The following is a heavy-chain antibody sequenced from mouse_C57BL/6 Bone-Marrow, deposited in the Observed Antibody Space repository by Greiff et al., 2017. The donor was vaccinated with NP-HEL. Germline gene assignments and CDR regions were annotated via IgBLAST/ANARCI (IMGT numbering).Heavy chain of an antibody. V-gene: IGHV1-18*01. J-gene: IGHJ3*01. D-gene: IGHD1-1*01. CDR3: ASWRGSSPWFAY. CDR1: GYTFTDYN. CDR2: INPNNGGT. Sequence: EVQLQQSGPELVKPGASVKIPCTASGYTFTDYNMDWVKQSHGKSLEWIGDINPNNGGTIYNQKFKGKATLTVDKSSSTAYMELRSLTSEDTAVYYCASWRGSSPWFAYWGQGTLVTVSA.